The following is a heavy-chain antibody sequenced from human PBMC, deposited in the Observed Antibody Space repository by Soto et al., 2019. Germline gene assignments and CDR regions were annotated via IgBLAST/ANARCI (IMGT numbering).Heavy chain of an antibody. D-gene: IGHD3-3*01. CDR2: ISSSSSYI. V-gene: IGHV3-21*01. CDR1: GFTFSSYS. CDR3: ARAEDDVCIRKAISAFDI. J-gene: IGHJ3*02. Sequence: EVQLVESGGGLVKPGGSLRLSCAASGFTFSSYSMNWVRQAPGKGLEWVSSISSSSSYIYYADSVKGRFTISRDNAKNSLYLQMNSLRAEDMAVYDCARAEDDVCIRKAISAFDIWGQGTMVTVSS.